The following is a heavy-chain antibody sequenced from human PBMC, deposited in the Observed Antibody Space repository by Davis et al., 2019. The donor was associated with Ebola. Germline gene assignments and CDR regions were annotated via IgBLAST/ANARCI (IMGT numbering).Heavy chain of an antibody. D-gene: IGHD2-15*01. CDR1: GFTFSSYW. Sequence: GGSLRLSCAASGFTFSSYWMSWVRQAPGKGLEWVANIKQDGSEKYYVDSVKGRFTISRDNAKNSLYLQMNSLRAEDTAVYYCASGYCSGGSCYSWSYYYYGMDVWGQGTTVTVSS. CDR3: ASGYCSGGSCYSWSYYYYGMDV. V-gene: IGHV3-7*01. J-gene: IGHJ6*02. CDR2: IKQDGSEK.